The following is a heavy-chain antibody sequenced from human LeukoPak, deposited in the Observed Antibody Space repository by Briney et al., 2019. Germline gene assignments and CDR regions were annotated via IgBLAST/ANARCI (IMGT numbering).Heavy chain of an antibody. D-gene: IGHD4-11*01. Sequence: GESLKISCKGSGYSFTNYWIGWVRQMPGKGLEWMGIIYPGDSDTRYSPSFQGQVTISADKSISTAYLQWSSLKASDTAMYYCARYDYSNYEVPYYFNYWGQGTLVTVSS. CDR2: IYPGDSDT. CDR3: ARYDYSNYEVPYYFNY. V-gene: IGHV5-51*01. J-gene: IGHJ4*02. CDR1: GYSFTNYW.